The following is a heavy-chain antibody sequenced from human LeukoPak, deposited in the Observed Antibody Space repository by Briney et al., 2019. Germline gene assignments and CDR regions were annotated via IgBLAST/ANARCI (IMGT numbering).Heavy chain of an antibody. CDR2: IYYSGST. CDR1: GVSISSADYY. V-gene: IGHV4-31*03. J-gene: IGHJ2*01. CDR3: ARDLRGQGHHDHWYFDL. Sequence: SQTLSLTCTVSGVSISSADYYWTWIRQHPGKGLEWIGYIYYSGSTYYNPSLKSRVIISVDTSKNQFSLNLSSVTAADTAVYYCARDLRGQGHHDHWYFDLWGRGTLVTVSS. D-gene: IGHD3-10*01.